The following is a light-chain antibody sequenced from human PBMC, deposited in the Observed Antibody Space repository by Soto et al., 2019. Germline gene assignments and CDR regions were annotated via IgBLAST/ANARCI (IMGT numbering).Light chain of an antibody. CDR3: CSYAGSSTFDVV. CDR2: EVS. Sequence: QSVLTQPASVAWSPVQSITISCTGTSSDVGSYNLVSWYQQHPGKAPKLMIYEVSKRPSGVSNRFSGSKSGNTASLTISGLQAEDEADYYCCSYAGSSTFDVVFGGGTKVTVL. CDR1: SSDVGSYNL. V-gene: IGLV2-23*02. J-gene: IGLJ2*01.